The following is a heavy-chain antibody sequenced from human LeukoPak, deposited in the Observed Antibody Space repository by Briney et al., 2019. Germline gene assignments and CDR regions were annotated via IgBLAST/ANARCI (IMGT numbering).Heavy chain of an antibody. CDR2: IYYSGST. V-gene: IGHV4-59*08. J-gene: IGHJ4*02. CDR3: ARAVSGRFDY. D-gene: IGHD6-19*01. Sequence: EXLSLXXXXSGGSMXXYHWGWIRQPPGKGLEWTGYIYYSGSTNYNPSLNSRVTISVDTSKNQFSLRLSSVTAADTAIYYCARAVSGRFDYWGQGTLVTVSS. CDR1: GGSMXXYH.